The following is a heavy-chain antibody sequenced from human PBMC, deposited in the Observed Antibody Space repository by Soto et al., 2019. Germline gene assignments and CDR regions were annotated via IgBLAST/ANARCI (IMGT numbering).Heavy chain of an antibody. J-gene: IGHJ6*04. CDR2: IRSKAYGGTT. V-gene: IGHV3-49*03. CDR3: TRDAPVVVPAARYYYYGMDV. CDR1: GFTFGAYA. D-gene: IGHD2-2*01. Sequence: PGGSLRLSCTASGFTFGAYAMSWFRQAPGKGLEWVGFIRSKAYGGTTEYAASVKGRFTISRDDSKSIAYLQMNSLKTEDTAVYYCTRDAPVVVPAARYYYYGMDVGGKGTKATVS.